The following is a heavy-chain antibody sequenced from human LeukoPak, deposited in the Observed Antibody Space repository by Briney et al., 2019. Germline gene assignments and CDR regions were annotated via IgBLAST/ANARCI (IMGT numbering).Heavy chain of an antibody. CDR1: GGSVSTYY. CDR3: ARDLEMATIKGNPFRAPVVTAGGTFGY. Sequence: SETLSLTCTVSGGSVSTYYWNWIRQPPGKGLEWIGYIYYSGSTYYNPSLKSRVTISVDTSKNQFSLKLSSVTAADTAVYYCARDLEMATIKGNPFRAPVVTAGGTFGYWGQGTLVTVSS. J-gene: IGHJ4*02. V-gene: IGHV4-59*02. D-gene: IGHD5-24*01. CDR2: IYYSGST.